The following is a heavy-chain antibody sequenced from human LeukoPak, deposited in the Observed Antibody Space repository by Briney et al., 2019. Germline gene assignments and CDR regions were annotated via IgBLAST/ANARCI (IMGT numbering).Heavy chain of an antibody. CDR3: ARDPSDIVVVPAANFEFDY. V-gene: IGHV4-38-2*02. Sequence: SETLSLTRTVSGYSISSGYYWGWIRQPPGKGLEWIGSIYHSGSTYYNPSLKSRVTISVDTSKNQFSLKLSSVTAADTAVYYCARDPSDIVVVPAANFEFDYRGQGTLVTVSS. D-gene: IGHD2-2*01. J-gene: IGHJ4*02. CDR2: IYHSGST. CDR1: GYSISSGYY.